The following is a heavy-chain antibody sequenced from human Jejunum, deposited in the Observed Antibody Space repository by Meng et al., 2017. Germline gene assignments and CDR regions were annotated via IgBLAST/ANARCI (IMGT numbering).Heavy chain of an antibody. D-gene: IGHD3-16*01. CDR3: ARGGWDFEY. V-gene: IGHV4-61*01. CDR2: VFYTGST. Sequence: QVQRQVSGPGPWRSAETLSLTCTVSGVSVTSGHYYWSWVRQPPGQGLEWIGHVFYTGSTNYSPSFKSRVTISVHTSMNQFSLKLNSVTAADTAVYYCARGGWDFEYWGQGILVTVSS. CDR1: GVSVTSGHYY. J-gene: IGHJ4*02.